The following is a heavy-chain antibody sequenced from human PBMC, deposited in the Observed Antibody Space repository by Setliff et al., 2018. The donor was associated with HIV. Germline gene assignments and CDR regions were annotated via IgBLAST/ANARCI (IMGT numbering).Heavy chain of an antibody. Sequence: ASVKVSCKASGYTFTTYYMHWVRQAPGQGLEWMGIMNPSDGSTIYAQKFQGRVTMTRDTSVSTAYMELRSLRSEDTAVYYCARALHYSNYVCFDYWGQGTLVTVSS. D-gene: IGHD4-4*01. J-gene: IGHJ4*02. CDR3: ARALHYSNYVCFDY. CDR1: GYTFTTYY. V-gene: IGHV1-46*01. CDR2: MNPSDGST.